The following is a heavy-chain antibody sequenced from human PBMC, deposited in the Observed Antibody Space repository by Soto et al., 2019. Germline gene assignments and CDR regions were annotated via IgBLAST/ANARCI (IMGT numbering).Heavy chain of an antibody. CDR1: GGSFSGYY. D-gene: IGHD4-17*01. CDR2: INHSGST. V-gene: IGHV4-34*01. Sequence: SETLSLTCAVYGGSFSGYYWSWIRQPPGKGLEWIGEINHSGSTNYNPSLKSRVTISVDTSKNQFSLKLSSVTAADTAVYYCARVETTVTIGAFDIWGQGTMVTVSS. CDR3: ARVETTVTIGAFDI. J-gene: IGHJ3*02.